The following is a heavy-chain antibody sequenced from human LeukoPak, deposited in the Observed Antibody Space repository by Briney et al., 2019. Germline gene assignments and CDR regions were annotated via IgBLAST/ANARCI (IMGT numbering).Heavy chain of an antibody. Sequence: GASVKVSCKASGYTFTSYGISWVRQAPGQGLEWMGWISAYNGNTNYAQKLQGRVTMTTDTSTSTPYMELRSLRSDDTAVYYCAREPRYNILTGYYRGGEGTFDYWGQGTLVTVSS. CDR2: ISAYNGNT. CDR1: GYTFTSYG. CDR3: AREPRYNILTGYYRGGEGTFDY. V-gene: IGHV1-18*01. D-gene: IGHD3-9*01. J-gene: IGHJ4*02.